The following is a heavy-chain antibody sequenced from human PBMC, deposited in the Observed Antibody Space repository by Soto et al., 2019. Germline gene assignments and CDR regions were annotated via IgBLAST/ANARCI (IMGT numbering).Heavy chain of an antibody. D-gene: IGHD2-2*01. CDR1: GFTFSSAW. CDR2: IKSKTDGGTT. CDR3: AKGDPRYCSSTSCFEFDY. J-gene: IGHJ4*02. Sequence: GGSLRLSCAASGFTFSSAWMSWVRQAPGKGQEWVGRIKSKTDGGTTDYAAPVKGRFTISRDNSKNTLYLQMNSLRAEDTAVYYCAKGDPRYCSSTSCFEFDYWGQGTLVTVSS. V-gene: IGHV3-15*01.